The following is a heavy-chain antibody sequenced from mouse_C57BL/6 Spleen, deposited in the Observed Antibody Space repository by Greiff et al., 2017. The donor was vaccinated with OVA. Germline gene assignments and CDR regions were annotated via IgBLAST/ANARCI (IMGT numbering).Heavy chain of an antibody. CDR3: ARHPYGYDAGPYAMDY. Sequence: EVQLQESGGDLVKPGGSLKLSCAASGFTFSSYGMSWVRQTPDKRLEWVATISSGGSYTYYPDSVKGRFTISRDNAKNTLYLQMSSLKSEDTAMYYCARHPYGYDAGPYAMDYWGQGPSVTVSS. CDR1: GFTFSSYG. D-gene: IGHD2-2*01. V-gene: IGHV5-6*01. CDR2: ISSGGSYT. J-gene: IGHJ4*01.